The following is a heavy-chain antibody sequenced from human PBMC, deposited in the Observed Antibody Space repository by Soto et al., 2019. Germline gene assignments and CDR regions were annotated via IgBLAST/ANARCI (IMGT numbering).Heavy chain of an antibody. CDR3: ATDSSYTSSWYIQEVDY. J-gene: IGHJ4*02. V-gene: IGHV3-23*01. CDR2: ISDSGSTT. CDR1: GFTFSRYD. D-gene: IGHD6-13*01. Sequence: EVQLLESGGGLVQPGGSLRLSCAASGFTFSRYDMTCVRQAPGKGLEWISTISDSGSTTYYADSVMGRFTISRDNAKNTLYLQMDRLRGEDTALSYCATDSSYTSSWYIQEVDYWGQGTLVSVSS.